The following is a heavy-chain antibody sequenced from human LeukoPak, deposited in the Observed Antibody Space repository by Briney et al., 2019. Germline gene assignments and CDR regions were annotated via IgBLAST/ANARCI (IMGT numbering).Heavy chain of an antibody. J-gene: IGHJ4*02. D-gene: IGHD1-1*01. V-gene: IGHV4-34*01. CDR3: ARGLDLDGLDS. Sequence: RTSETLSLTCAVSFGSLSDYNWSWLRQSPEKGLEWIGEITDSATTHYNPSLETRVTISIDTAKRQFSLRLTSLTAADTAVYYCARGLDLDGLDSWGQGPLVTVSS. CDR2: ITDSATT. CDR1: FGSLSDYN.